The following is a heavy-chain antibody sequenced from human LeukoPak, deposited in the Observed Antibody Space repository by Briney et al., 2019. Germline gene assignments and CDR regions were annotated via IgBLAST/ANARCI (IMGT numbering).Heavy chain of an antibody. D-gene: IGHD2-2*02. CDR1: GYTSTSYY. Sequence: ASVKVSRKASGYTSTSYYMHWVRQAPGEGLEWMGIINPSGGSTSYAQKFQGRVTMTRDMSTSTVYMELSSLRSEETAVYYCARVAAEVVGVPGAIGFGWLRRDYYYMDVWGKGTTVTVSS. J-gene: IGHJ6*03. CDR3: ARVAAEVVGVPGAIGFGWLRRDYYYMDV. V-gene: IGHV1-46*01. CDR2: INPSGGST.